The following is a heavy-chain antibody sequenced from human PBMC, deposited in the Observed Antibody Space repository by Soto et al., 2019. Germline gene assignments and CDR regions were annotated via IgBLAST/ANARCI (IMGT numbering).Heavy chain of an antibody. CDR3: ARAQTYRSGSFDY. J-gene: IGHJ4*02. D-gene: IGHD6-19*01. CDR2: IYYSGST. V-gene: IGHV4-61*08. CDR1: GGSISSGGYY. Sequence: SETLSLTCTVSGGSISSGGYYWSWIRQPPGKGLEWIGYIYYSGSTNYNPSLKSRVTISVDTSKNQFSLKLSSVTAADTAVYYCARAQTYRSGSFDYWGQGTLVTVSS.